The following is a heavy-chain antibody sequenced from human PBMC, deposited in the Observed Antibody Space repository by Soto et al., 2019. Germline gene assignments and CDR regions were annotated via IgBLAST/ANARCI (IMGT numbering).Heavy chain of an antibody. CDR2: VSGYNGDT. J-gene: IGHJ6*02. Sequence: QGQLVQSGPEVKKPGASVKVSCKASGYTFSRYGISWVRQAPGQVLEWRGWVSGYNGDTKYAQKVQGRVTMTIDTSTYTAYMEWRSLTSDDTAKYYCAKNGQPPYYYYGMDVWGQGTTVTVSS. V-gene: IGHV1-18*01. D-gene: IGHD2-8*01. CDR3: AKNGQPPYYYYGMDV. CDR1: GYTFSRYG.